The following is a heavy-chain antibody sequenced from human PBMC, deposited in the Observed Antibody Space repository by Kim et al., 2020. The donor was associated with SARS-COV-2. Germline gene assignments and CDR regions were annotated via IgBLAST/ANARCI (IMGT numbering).Heavy chain of an antibody. CDR3: ARDDGGEYYGSGRLQY. J-gene: IGHJ4*02. CDR2: IRRDGGLT. CDR1: GFTFSIHS. D-gene: IGHD3-10*01. V-gene: IGHV3-48*02. Sequence: GGSLRLSCEASGFTFSIHSFNWVRQAPGKGLEWVSYIRRDGGLTYYADSVKGRFTISRDDAKNSLYLQMYSLRNEDTAVYYCARDDGGEYYGSGRLQYWGQGTLVTVSS.